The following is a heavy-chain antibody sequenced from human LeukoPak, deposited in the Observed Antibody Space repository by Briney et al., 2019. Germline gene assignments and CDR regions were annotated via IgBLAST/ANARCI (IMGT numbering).Heavy chain of an antibody. CDR2: ISANSNTI. CDR1: AFTFSGYE. CDR3: ARSNY. D-gene: IGHD1-14*01. V-gene: IGHV3-48*03. Sequence: GGSLRLSCAASAFTFSGYEMNWVRQAPGKGLEWLSYISANSNTIYYADSVKGRFTISRDNAKNSLYLQMNSLRAEDTAVYYCARSNYWGRGTLVTVSS. J-gene: IGHJ4*02.